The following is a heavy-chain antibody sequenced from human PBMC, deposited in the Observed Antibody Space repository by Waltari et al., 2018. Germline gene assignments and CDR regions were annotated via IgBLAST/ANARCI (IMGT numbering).Heavy chain of an antibody. CDR3: ARAAVAGPLIFDY. CDR2: IYHSGST. D-gene: IGHD6-19*01. V-gene: IGHV4-4*02. CDR1: GGSISSSNW. Sequence: QVQLQESGPGLVKPSWTLSLTCAVSGGSISSSNWWSWVRQPPGKGLEWIGEIYHSGSTNYNPCLKSRVTISVDKSKNQCSLKLSAVTAADTAVYYCARAAVAGPLIFDYWGQGTLVTVSS. J-gene: IGHJ4*02.